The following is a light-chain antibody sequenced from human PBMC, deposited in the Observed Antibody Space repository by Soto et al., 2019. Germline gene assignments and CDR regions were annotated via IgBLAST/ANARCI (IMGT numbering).Light chain of an antibody. CDR1: QSLVHRDGNTY. J-gene: IGKJ2*01. V-gene: IGKV2-24*01. CDR3: MQDKQPYT. Sequence: EIVMTQTPLSSRVTLGQPASISCRSSQSLVHRDGNTYLSWLPQRPGQPPRLLIYMISDRFSGVPDRFSGSGAGTDFTLKISRVEAEDVGVYYCMQDKQPYTFGQGTKLEIE. CDR2: MIS.